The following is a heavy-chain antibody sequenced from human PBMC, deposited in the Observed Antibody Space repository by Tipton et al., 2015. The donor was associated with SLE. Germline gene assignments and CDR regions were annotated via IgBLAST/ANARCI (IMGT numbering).Heavy chain of an antibody. V-gene: IGHV4-38-2*02. CDR2: IYHSGST. J-gene: IGHJ3*01. CDR3: ARDHRRDCTYTTCSDAFDL. D-gene: IGHD2-2*01. CDR1: GYSISTGYY. Sequence: GLVKPSETLSLTCTVSGYSISTGYYWGWIRQPPGKGLAWIGSIYHSGSTYYNPSLTSRVTISLDTPKTQFSLRLGSVTAADTAVYYCARDHRRDCTYTTCSDAFDLWGQGTMVTVSS.